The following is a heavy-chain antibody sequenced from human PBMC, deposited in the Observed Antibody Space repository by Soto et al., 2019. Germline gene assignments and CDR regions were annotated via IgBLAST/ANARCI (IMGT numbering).Heavy chain of an antibody. J-gene: IGHJ4*02. D-gene: IGHD3-10*01. CDR3: AKTGGTLTYYYGSGSYPAFDY. CDR2: ISYDGSNK. Sequence: QVQLVESGGGVVQPGRSLRLSCVASGFTFSSYGMHWVRQAPGKGLEWVAVISYDGSNKYYADSVKGRFTISRDNSKNTLYLQMNSLRAEDTAVYYCAKTGGTLTYYYGSGSYPAFDYWGQGTLVTVSS. CDR1: GFTFSSYG. V-gene: IGHV3-30*18.